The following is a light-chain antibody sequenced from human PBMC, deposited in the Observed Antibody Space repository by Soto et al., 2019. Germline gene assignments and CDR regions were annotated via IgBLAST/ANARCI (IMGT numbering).Light chain of an antibody. CDR1: SSDVGAYNY. CDR3: SSYTSSTTTYV. V-gene: IGLV2-14*01. CDR2: EVS. J-gene: IGLJ1*01. Sequence: QSVLTQPASLSGSPGQSITISCTGTSSDVGAYNYVSWYQQYPGKAPKLMIHEVSKRPSGVSNRFSGSKSGNTASLTISGLQAEDEADYYCSSYTSSTTTYVFGTGTKVTVL.